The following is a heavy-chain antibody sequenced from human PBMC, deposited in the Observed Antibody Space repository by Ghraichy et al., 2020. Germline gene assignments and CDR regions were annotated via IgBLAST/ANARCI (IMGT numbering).Heavy chain of an antibody. D-gene: IGHD1-26*01. Sequence: ASVKVSCKASGYVFHTFGVSWVRQAPGQGLEWMGWISPYNGNTKIAEKFQGRVTLTTDASSHTAYLELKSLSSEDSAVFYCVRDTNPVGGPSGPDYWGQGTLVTVSS. CDR1: GYVFHTFG. V-gene: IGHV1-18*01. J-gene: IGHJ4*02. CDR2: ISPYNGNT. CDR3: VRDTNPVGGPSGPDY.